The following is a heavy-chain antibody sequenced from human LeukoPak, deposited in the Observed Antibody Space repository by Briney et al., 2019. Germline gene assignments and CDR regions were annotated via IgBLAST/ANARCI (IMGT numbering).Heavy chain of an antibody. CDR2: VHYSGST. Sequence: SETLSLTCTVSGGSISSYYWSWIRQPPGKGLEWIGFVHYSGSTHYNPSLKSRVTISVDTSKNQVSLKLSSVTAADTAMYYCARDGISMVRGVIGDYWGQGTLVTVSS. J-gene: IGHJ4*02. CDR3: ARDGISMVRGVIGDY. D-gene: IGHD3-10*01. V-gene: IGHV4-59*12. CDR1: GGSISSYY.